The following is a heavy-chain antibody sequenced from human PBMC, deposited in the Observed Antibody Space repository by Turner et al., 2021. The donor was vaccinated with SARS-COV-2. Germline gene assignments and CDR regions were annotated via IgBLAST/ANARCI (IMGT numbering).Heavy chain of an antibody. J-gene: IGHJ4*02. D-gene: IGHD1-20*01. CDR2: ISWNSGSI. CDR1: GFTFDDYA. Sequence: VQLVESGGGLVQPGGSLRLSCAASGFTFDDYAMHWVRQGPGKGLEWVSGISWNSGSIGYADSVKGRFTIYRDNAKNSLYLQMNSLRAEDTALYYCAKDRWYNWNYFDYWGQGTLVTVSS. V-gene: IGHV3-9*01. CDR3: AKDRWYNWNYFDY.